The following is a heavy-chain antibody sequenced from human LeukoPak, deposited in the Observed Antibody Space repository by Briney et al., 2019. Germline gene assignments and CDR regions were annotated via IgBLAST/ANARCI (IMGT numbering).Heavy chain of an antibody. CDR1: GYTFTSYY. V-gene: IGHV1-46*01. CDR3: ARDRLNHYSSGCPGY. CDR2: INPSGGST. Sequence: GASVKVSCKASGYTFTSYYMHWVRQAPGQGLEWMGIINPSGGSTSYAQKFQGRVTMTRDTSTSTVYMELSSLRSEDTAVYYCARDRLNHYSSGCPGYWGQGTLVTVSS. D-gene: IGHD6-19*01. J-gene: IGHJ4*02.